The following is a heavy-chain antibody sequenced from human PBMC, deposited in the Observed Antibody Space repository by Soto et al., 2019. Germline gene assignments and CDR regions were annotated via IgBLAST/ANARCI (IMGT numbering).Heavy chain of an antibody. J-gene: IGHJ3*02. V-gene: IGHV3-23*01. CDR2: ISGSGGTT. D-gene: IGHD3-3*01. Sequence: EVQLLESGGGVVQPGGSLRLSCAASGFTFSSYAMSWVRQAPGKGLEWVSAISGSGGTTYYADSVKGRFTISRDNSKNTLYLQMNSLRAEDTAVYYCAKDAEEWVSVKGAFDIWGQGTMVTVSS. CDR3: AKDAEEWVSVKGAFDI. CDR1: GFTFSSYA.